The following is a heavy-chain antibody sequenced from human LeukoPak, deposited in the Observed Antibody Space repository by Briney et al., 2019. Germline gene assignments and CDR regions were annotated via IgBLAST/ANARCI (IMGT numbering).Heavy chain of an antibody. CDR3: ARRAGAYSHPYDY. CDR2: INGDGSRI. Sequence: GGSLRLSCAASGFTFSSHWMHWVRQVPGKGLVWVSRINGDGSRISYADSVKVRFTISRDNSKNTLYLQMNSLRDADTAVYYCARRAGAYSHPYDYWGQGTLVTVSS. J-gene: IGHJ4*02. CDR1: GFTFSSHW. D-gene: IGHD4/OR15-4a*01. V-gene: IGHV3-74*01.